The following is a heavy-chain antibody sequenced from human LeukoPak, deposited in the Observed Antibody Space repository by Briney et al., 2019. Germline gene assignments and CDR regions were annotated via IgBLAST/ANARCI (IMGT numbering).Heavy chain of an antibody. D-gene: IGHD3-22*01. J-gene: IGHJ1*01. CDR2: ISGSGGST. CDR3: ARASYDSSGYASKEYFQH. V-gene: IGHV3-23*01. Sequence: GGSLRLSCAASGFTFSSYGMSWVRQAPGKGLEWVSAISGSGGSTYYADSVKGRFTISRDNSKNTLYLQMNSLRAEDTAVYYCARASYDSSGYASKEYFQHWGQGTLVTVSS. CDR1: GFTFSSYG.